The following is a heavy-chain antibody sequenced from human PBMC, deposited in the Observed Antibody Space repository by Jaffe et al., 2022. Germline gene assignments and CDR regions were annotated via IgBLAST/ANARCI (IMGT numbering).Heavy chain of an antibody. CDR1: GGSFSGYY. Sequence: QVQLQQWGAGLLKPSETLSLTCAVYGGSFSGYYWSWIRQPPGKGLEWIGEINHSGSTNYNPSLKSRVTISVDTSKNQFSLKLSSVTAADTAVYYCARVTKVRCEDHWGQGTLVTVSS. J-gene: IGHJ4*02. V-gene: IGHV4-34*01. CDR2: INHSGST. D-gene: IGHD4-17*01. CDR3: ARVTKVRCEDH.